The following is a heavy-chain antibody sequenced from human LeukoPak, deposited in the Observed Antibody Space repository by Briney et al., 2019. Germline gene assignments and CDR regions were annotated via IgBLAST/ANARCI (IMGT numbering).Heavy chain of an antibody. V-gene: IGHV4-59*11. D-gene: IGHD1-1*01. CDR3: ARDDTGTTGSWFDP. J-gene: IGHJ5*02. CDR2: IYYSGST. CDR1: GGSISSHY. Sequence: PSETLSLTCTVSGGSISSHYWSWLRQPPGKGLEWIGYIYYSGSTNYNPSLKSRVTISVDTSKNQFSLKLSSVTAADTAVYYCARDDTGTTGSWFDPWGQGTLVTVSS.